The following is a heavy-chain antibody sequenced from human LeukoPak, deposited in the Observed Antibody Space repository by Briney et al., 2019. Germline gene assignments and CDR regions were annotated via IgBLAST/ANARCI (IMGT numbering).Heavy chain of an antibody. CDR1: GFTFSSYA. CDR2: ISYDGSNK. Sequence: GGSLRLSCAASGFTFSSYAMHWVRQAPGKGLEWVAVISYDGSNKYYADSVKGRFTISRDNAKNSLYLQMNSLRAEDTAVYYCARTAYYYDSSGYDDAFDIWGQGTMVTVSS. D-gene: IGHD3-22*01. V-gene: IGHV3-30-3*01. J-gene: IGHJ3*02. CDR3: ARTAYYYDSSGYDDAFDI.